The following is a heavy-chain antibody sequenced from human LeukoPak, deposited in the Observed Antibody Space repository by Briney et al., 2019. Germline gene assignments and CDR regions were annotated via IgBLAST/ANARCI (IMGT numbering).Heavy chain of an antibody. CDR2: ISYDGSNK. CDR1: GFTFSSYA. J-gene: IGHJ3*01. V-gene: IGHV3-30*04. CDR3: VRDQFYAFDV. Sequence: PGGSLRLSCAASGFTFSSYAMHWVRQAPGKGLEWVAVISYDGSNKYYADSVKGRFTISRDNSKNTLYLQMNSLRDDDTAVYYCVRDQFYAFDVWGQGTMVTVSS.